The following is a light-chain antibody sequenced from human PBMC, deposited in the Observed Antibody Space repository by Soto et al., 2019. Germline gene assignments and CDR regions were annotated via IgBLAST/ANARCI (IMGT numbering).Light chain of an antibody. Sequence: EIVMTQSPATLSVSPGERVTLSCRASQSVSSNLAWYQQKPGQAPRLLIYGAFTRATGIPARFSGSGPGREVTLTISSLQSEDFAVYYCQQYKNWPPLTFGGGTKVEIK. CDR3: QQYKNWPPLT. V-gene: IGKV3-15*01. J-gene: IGKJ4*01. CDR2: GAF. CDR1: QSVSSN.